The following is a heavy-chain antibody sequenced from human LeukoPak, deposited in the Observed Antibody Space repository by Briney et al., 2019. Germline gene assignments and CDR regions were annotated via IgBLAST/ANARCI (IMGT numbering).Heavy chain of an antibody. CDR3: ARAAVAGLDYFDY. D-gene: IGHD6-19*01. V-gene: IGHV4-39*07. Sequence: SETLSLTCTVSGGSISSSSYYWGWIRQPPGKGLEWIGSIYYSGSTYYNPSLKSRVTISVDTSKNQFSLKLSSVTAADTAVYYCARAAVAGLDYFDYWGQGTLVTVSS. J-gene: IGHJ4*02. CDR2: IYYSGST. CDR1: GGSISSSSYY.